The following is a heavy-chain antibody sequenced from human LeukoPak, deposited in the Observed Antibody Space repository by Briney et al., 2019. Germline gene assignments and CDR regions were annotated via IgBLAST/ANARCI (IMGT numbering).Heavy chain of an antibody. V-gene: IGHV1-69*05. CDR3: ARRPSIYGDYAYFDY. CDR1: GGTFSSYA. Sequence: GASVKVSCKASGGTFSSYAISWVRQAPGQGLEWMGGIIPIFGTANYAQKFQGRVTITTDESTSTAYMELSSLRSEGTAVYYCARRPSIYGDYAYFDYWGQGTLVTVSS. CDR2: IIPIFGTA. D-gene: IGHD4-17*01. J-gene: IGHJ4*02.